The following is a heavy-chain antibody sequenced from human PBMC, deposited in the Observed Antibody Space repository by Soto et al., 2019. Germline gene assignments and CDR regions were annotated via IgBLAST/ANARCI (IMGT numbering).Heavy chain of an antibody. CDR3: ASPSVGYSSSSVYYFDY. Sequence: QVQLVQSGAEVKKPGSSVKVSCKASGGTFSSYAISWVRQAPGQGLEWMGGIIPIFGTANYAQKFQGRVTITADESTSTAYMELRSLRSEDTAVYYCASPSVGYSSSSVYYFDYWGQGTLVTVSS. CDR2: IIPIFGTA. J-gene: IGHJ4*02. CDR1: GGTFSSYA. V-gene: IGHV1-69*12. D-gene: IGHD6-6*01.